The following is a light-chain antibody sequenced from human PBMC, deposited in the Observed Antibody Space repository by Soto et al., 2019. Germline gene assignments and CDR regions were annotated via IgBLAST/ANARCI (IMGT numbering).Light chain of an antibody. Sequence: EIVLTQSPGTLSLSPGERATLSCRASQTISNSYLAWYQQKPGQAPSLLIYGASTKATGIPDRFSGSGSGTDFTLTISRLEPEDFAVYYCQQYDDSPFTFGPGTKVDIK. CDR3: QQYDDSPFT. V-gene: IGKV3-20*01. CDR1: QTISNSY. J-gene: IGKJ3*01. CDR2: GAS.